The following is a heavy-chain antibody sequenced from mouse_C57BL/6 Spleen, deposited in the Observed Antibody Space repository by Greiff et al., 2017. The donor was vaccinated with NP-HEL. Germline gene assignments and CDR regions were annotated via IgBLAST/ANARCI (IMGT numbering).Heavy chain of an antibody. CDR3: ARSLFFAY. Sequence: EVRVVESGGGLVKPGGSLKLSCAASGFTFSDYGMHWVRQAPEKGLEWVAYISSGSSTIYYADTVKGRFTISRDNAKNTLFLQMTSLRSEDTAMYYCARSLFFAYWGQGTLVTVSA. V-gene: IGHV5-17*01. J-gene: IGHJ3*01. D-gene: IGHD2-3*01. CDR1: GFTFSDYG. CDR2: ISSGSSTI.